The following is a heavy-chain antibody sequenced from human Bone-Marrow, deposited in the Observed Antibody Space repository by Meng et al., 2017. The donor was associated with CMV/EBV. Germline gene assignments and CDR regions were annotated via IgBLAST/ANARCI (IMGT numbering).Heavy chain of an antibody. Sequence: SEPLSLTCTVSGGSISSSSYYWGWIRQPPGKGLEWIGSIYYSGSTYYNPSLKSRVTISVDTSKNQFSLKLSSVTAADTAVYYCARQQTNSIAAAFPSLYYYYYGMDVWGQGTTVTVSS. CDR2: IYYSGST. CDR3: ARQQTNSIAAAFPSLYYYYYGMDV. D-gene: IGHD6-13*01. V-gene: IGHV4-39*07. J-gene: IGHJ6*02. CDR1: GGSISSSSYY.